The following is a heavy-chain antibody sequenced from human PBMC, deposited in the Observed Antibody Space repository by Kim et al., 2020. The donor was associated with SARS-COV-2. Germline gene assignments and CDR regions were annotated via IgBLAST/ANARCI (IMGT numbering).Heavy chain of an antibody. CDR3: ARVTSGSYDAFDI. V-gene: IGHV4-59*01. Sequence: YNPSLKSRITISVDTSKNQFSLKLSSVTAADTAVYYCARVTSGSYDAFDIWGQGTMVTVSS. D-gene: IGHD1-26*01. J-gene: IGHJ3*02.